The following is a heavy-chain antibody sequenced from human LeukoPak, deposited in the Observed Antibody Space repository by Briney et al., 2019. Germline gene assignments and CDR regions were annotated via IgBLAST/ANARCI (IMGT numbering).Heavy chain of an antibody. CDR2: IYYSGST. CDR3: ARAHILTGYAFDY. D-gene: IGHD3-9*01. J-gene: IGHJ4*02. V-gene: IGHV4-59*01. Sequence: SGTLSLTCTVSGGSISSYYWSWIRQPPGKGLEWIGYIYYSGSTNYNPSLKSRVTISVDTSKNQFSLKLSSVTAADTAVYYCARAHILTGYAFDYWGQGTLVTVSS. CDR1: GGSISSYY.